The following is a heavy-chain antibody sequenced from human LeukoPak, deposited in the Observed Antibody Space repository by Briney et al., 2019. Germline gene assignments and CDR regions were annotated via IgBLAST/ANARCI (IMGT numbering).Heavy chain of an antibody. V-gene: IGHV3-64*01. J-gene: IGHJ3*02. CDR1: GFTFSSYA. CDR3: ARGGLNALEAFDI. Sequence: PGGSLRLSCAASGFTFSSYAMHWVRHAPGKGLEYVSVISSIGGSTYYANSVKGRFTISRDNAKNTLYLQMNSLRAEDTAVYYCARGGLNALEAFDIWGQGTLVCVCS. D-gene: IGHD1-1*01. CDR2: ISSIGGST.